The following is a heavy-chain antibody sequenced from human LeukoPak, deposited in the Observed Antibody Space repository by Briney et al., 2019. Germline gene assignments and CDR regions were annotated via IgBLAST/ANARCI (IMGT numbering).Heavy chain of an antibody. V-gene: IGHV4-59*01. CDR3: ARDKGEYYDSSGYLDY. D-gene: IGHD3-22*01. J-gene: IGHJ4*02. Sequence: SETLSLTCTVSGGSISSYYWSWIRQPPGKGLEWIGYIYYSGSTNYNPSLKSRVTISVDTSKNQFSLKLSSVTAADTAVYYCARDKGEYYDSSGYLDYWGQGALVTVSP. CDR1: GGSISSYY. CDR2: IYYSGST.